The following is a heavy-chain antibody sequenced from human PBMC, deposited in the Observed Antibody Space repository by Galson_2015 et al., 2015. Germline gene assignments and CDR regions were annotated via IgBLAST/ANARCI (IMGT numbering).Heavy chain of an antibody. D-gene: IGHD6-19*01. CDR2: IRTYNGDT. CDR1: GFTFNSYG. J-gene: IGHJ4*02. CDR3: ARDAYSTAVAGGIDL. Sequence: SVKVSCKASGFTFNSYGISWVRQAPGQGLEWMAWIRTYNGDTRYAQIFQGRVSMNIDTFTSTAYMELGSLRSDDTAVYYCARDAYSTAVAGGIDLWGQGTLVTVSS. V-gene: IGHV1-18*04.